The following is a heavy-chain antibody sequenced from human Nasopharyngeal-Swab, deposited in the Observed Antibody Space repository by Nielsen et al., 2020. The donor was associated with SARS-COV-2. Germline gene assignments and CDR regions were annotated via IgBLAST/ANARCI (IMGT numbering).Heavy chain of an antibody. Sequence: WIRQPPGKGLEWVSYISSSSSTIYYADSVKGRFTISRDNAKNSLYLQMNSLRDEDTAVYYCARASSSWYFGGQGTLGTVSS. CDR3: ARASSSWYF. V-gene: IGHV3-48*02. J-gene: IGHJ4*02. D-gene: IGHD6-13*01. CDR2: ISSSSSTI.